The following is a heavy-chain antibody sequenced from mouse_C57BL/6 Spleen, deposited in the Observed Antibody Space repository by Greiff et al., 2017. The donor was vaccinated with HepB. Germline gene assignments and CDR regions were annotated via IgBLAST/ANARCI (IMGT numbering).Heavy chain of an antibody. CDR2: ISSGGDYI. CDR3: TITTVVAMDY. CDR1: GFTFSSYA. J-gene: IGHJ4*01. Sequence: EVKLMESGEGLVKPGGSLKLSCAASGFTFSSYAMSWVRQTPEKRLEWVAYISSGGDYIYHADTVKGRFTISRDNARNTLYLQMSSLKSEDTAMYYCTITTVVAMDYWGQGTSVTVSS. V-gene: IGHV5-9-1*02. D-gene: IGHD1-1*01.